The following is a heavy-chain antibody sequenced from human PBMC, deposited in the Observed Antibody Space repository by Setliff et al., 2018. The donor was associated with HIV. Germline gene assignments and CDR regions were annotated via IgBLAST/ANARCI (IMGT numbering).Heavy chain of an antibody. CDR3: AKGRHLLYYFDY. D-gene: IGHD1-26*01. CDR2: IRLDGSDK. CDR1: GFTFRNYG. V-gene: IGHV3-30*02. J-gene: IGHJ4*02. Sequence: GGSLRLSCAASGFTFRNYGMHWVRQAPGKGLEWVAFIRLDGSDKFYADSVKGRFTISRDNSKNTLFLQMNSLRAEDTAVYYCAKGRHLLYYFDYWGQGTLVTVSS.